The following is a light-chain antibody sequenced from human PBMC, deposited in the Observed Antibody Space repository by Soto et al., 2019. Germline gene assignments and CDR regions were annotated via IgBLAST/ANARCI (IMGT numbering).Light chain of an antibody. CDR2: KAS. Sequence: DIQMTQSPPTLSASVGDRVTITCRASQSISSWLAWYQQKPGKAPKVLIYKASNLESGVPSRFSGSGSGTEFTRTISSLQPDDFATYYCQQYNGYSWTFGQGTKVEVK. J-gene: IGKJ1*01. CDR3: QQYNGYSWT. V-gene: IGKV1-5*03. CDR1: QSISSW.